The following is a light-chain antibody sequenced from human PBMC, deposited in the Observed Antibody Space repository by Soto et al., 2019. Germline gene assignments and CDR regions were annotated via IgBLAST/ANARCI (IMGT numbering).Light chain of an antibody. Sequence: DIPMTQSPSSLSAPVGDRVTITCRASQSISSYLNWYQQKPGKAPNLLIYDASSLQFGVPSRFSGSGSGTDFTLTISSLQPEDFATYYCQQSYSNPLTFGGGTMVEIK. V-gene: IGKV1-39*01. CDR3: QQSYSNPLT. CDR1: QSISSY. CDR2: DAS. J-gene: IGKJ4*01.